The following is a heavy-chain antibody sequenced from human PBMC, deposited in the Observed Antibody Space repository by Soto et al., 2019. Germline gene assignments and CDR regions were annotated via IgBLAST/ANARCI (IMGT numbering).Heavy chain of an antibody. D-gene: IGHD4-17*01. J-gene: IGHJ6*02. V-gene: IGHV4-59*10. Sequence: LSLTCSVSGASITSHYWNWIRQSAGEGLQWIGRVYARGATNYNPSLKSRVTISGDTSKNQFSLKLTSVTAADTAVYYCARSSGDDFFYYGMDVWGHGTTVTVSS. CDR2: VYARGAT. CDR1: GASITSHY. CDR3: ARSSGDDFFYYGMDV.